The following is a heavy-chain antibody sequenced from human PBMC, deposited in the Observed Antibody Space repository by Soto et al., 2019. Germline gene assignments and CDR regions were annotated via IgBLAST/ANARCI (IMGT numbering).Heavy chain of an antibody. CDR3: VRDYGGDSSRVYDWFVL. Sequence: GGSLRLSCTASGFTFSDYWMHWGRQSPGGGLVWVSRISIDGSNIAYADSVRGRFTISRDNAENTRYLHLNSLRGEATAGAYGVRDYGGDSSRVYDWFVLWGQGTMLTVSS. D-gene: IGHD3-16*01. V-gene: IGHV3-74*01. CDR2: ISIDGSNI. J-gene: IGHJ4*01. CDR1: GFTFSDYW.